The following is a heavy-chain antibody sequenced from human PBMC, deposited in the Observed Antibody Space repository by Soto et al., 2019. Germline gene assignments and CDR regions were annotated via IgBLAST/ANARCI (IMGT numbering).Heavy chain of an antibody. Sequence: GGSLRLSCVASGFTFSSYAMNWVRQGPGKGLEWVSVISGSGGSTYYADSVKGRFTISRDNSKNTLYLQMNSLRAEDTAVYYCASRSSGWYFDYWGQGTLVTVSS. D-gene: IGHD6-19*01. V-gene: IGHV3-23*01. J-gene: IGHJ4*02. CDR3: ASRSSGWYFDY. CDR1: GFTFSSYA. CDR2: ISGSGGST.